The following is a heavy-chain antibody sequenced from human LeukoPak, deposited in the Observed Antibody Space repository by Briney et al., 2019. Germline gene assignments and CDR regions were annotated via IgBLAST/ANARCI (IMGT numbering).Heavy chain of an antibody. CDR3: AKDLRYFDWLLILDAFDI. V-gene: IGHV3-23*01. D-gene: IGHD3-9*01. CDR1: GFTFSSYA. CDR2: ISGSGGST. Sequence: GGSLRLSCAASGFTFSSYAMSWVRQAPGKGLEWVSAISGSGGSTYYAGSVKGRFTISRDNSKNTLYLQMNSLRAEDTAVYYCAKDLRYFDWLLILDAFDIWGQGTMVTVSS. J-gene: IGHJ3*02.